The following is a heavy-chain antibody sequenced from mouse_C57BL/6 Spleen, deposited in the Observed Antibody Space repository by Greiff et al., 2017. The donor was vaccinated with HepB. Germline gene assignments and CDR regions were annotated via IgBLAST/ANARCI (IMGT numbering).Heavy chain of an antibody. J-gene: IGHJ4*01. V-gene: IGHV1-53*01. CDR2: INPSNGGT. D-gene: IGHD1-1*01. Sequence: VQRVESGTELVKPGASVKLSCKASGYTFTSYWMHWVKQRPGQGLEWIGNINPSNGGTNYNEKFKSKATLTVDKSSSTAYMQLSSLTSEDSAVYYCAREIWYYGSSPYYAMDYWGQGTSVTVSS. CDR1: GYTFTSYW. CDR3: AREIWYYGSSPYYAMDY.